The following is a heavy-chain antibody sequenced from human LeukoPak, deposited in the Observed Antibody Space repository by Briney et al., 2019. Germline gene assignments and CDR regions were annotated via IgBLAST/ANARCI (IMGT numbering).Heavy chain of an antibody. J-gene: IGHJ4*02. CDR1: GGSVSSSNYY. CDR2: ISGSGGST. V-gene: IGHV3-23*01. CDR3: AKDYYGSGIFDY. D-gene: IGHD3-10*01. Sequence: ETLSLTCTVSGGSVSSSNYYWSWVRQAPGKGLEWVSAISGSGGSTYYADSVKGRFTISRDNSKNTLYLQMNSLRAEDTAVYYCAKDYYGSGIFDYWGQGTLVTVSS.